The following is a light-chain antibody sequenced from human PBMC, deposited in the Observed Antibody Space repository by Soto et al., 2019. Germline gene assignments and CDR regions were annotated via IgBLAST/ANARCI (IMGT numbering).Light chain of an antibody. CDR2: DAS. V-gene: IGKV1-5*02. J-gene: IGKJ1*01. Sequence: DIQMTQSPSTLSASVGDRVTIICRASQSISTWLAWYQQKPGKAPELLIYDASILQNGVPSRFSGSGSGTELTLTITNLQPDDFATYYCHQYNSYPTFGQGTKVEVK. CDR3: HQYNSYPT. CDR1: QSISTW.